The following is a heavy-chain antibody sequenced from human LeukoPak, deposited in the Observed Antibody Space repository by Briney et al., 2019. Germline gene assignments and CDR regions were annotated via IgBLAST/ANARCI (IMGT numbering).Heavy chain of an antibody. V-gene: IGHV3-53*05. D-gene: IGHD4/OR15-4a*01. CDR1: GFTVSSNY. Sequence: PGGSLRLSCAASGFTVSSNYMSWVRQAPGKGLEWVSEIYSDGSRYYAASVKGRFTISRDNSKNTLYLQMNSLRAEDTAVYYCARYGAPGHDAFDIWGQGTMVTVSS. CDR3: ARYGAPGHDAFDI. CDR2: IYSDGSR. J-gene: IGHJ3*02.